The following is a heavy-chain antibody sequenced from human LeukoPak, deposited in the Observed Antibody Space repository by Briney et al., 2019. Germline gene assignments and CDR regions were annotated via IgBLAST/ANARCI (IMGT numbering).Heavy chain of an antibody. J-gene: IGHJ4*02. V-gene: IGHV3-23*01. CDR1: GFTFSSYA. CDR3: AKLEMATIKGNDY. Sequence: GGSLRLSCAASGFTFSSYAMSWVRQAPGKGLEWVSAIGGSGGSTYYADSVKGRFTISRDNSKNTLYLQMNSLRAEDTAVYYCAKLEMATIKGNDYWGQGTLVTVSS. D-gene: IGHD5-24*01. CDR2: IGGSGGST.